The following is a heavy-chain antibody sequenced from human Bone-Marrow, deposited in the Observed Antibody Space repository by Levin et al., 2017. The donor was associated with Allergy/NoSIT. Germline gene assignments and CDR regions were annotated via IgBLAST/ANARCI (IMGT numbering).Heavy chain of an antibody. V-gene: IGHV3-15*01. CDR2: IKSKNDGGTT. CDR1: GFTFSNAW. D-gene: IGHD6-6*01. J-gene: IGHJ4*02. Sequence: GGSLRLSCAVSGFTFSNAWMSWVRQAPGKGLEWVGRIKSKNDGGTTDYAAPVKRRFTISRDDSKNTLYLQMNSLKTEDTAVYYCSTRGPYSSSSGLNYWGQGTLVTVSS. CDR3: STRGPYSSSSGLNY.